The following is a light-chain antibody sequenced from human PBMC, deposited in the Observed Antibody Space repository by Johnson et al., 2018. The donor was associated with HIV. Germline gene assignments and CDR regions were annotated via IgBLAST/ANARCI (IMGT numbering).Light chain of an antibody. CDR2: EDT. Sequence: QSVLTQPPSVSAAPGQKVTISCSGSSSNIGNNYVSWYQQLPGTAPKLLIYEDTKRPSGIPDRFSGSKSGTSATLAITGLQTWAEADYYCGTWDSSLLAYVFGTGTKVTVL. J-gene: IGLJ1*01. CDR1: SSNIGNNY. V-gene: IGLV1-51*02. CDR3: GTWDSSLLAYV.